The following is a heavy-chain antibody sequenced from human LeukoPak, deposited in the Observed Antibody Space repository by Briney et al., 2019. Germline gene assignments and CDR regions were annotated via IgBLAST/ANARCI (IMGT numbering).Heavy chain of an antibody. CDR1: GSTFSSYW. J-gene: IGHJ4*02. V-gene: IGHV3-74*01. D-gene: IGHD3-9*01. Sequence: PGGSLRLSCAASGSTFSSYWMHWVRHAPGKGLVWVSRINTDGSSTSYADSVKGRFTISRDNAKNTLYLQMNSLRAEDTAVYYCASFVGDILTGYYLGGFDYWGQGTLVTVSS. CDR2: INTDGSST. CDR3: ASFVGDILTGYYLGGFDY.